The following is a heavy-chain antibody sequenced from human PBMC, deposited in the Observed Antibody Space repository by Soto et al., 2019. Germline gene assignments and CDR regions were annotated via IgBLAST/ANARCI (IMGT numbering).Heavy chain of an antibody. V-gene: IGHV2-5*01. Sequence: QITSKESGPTLVKPTQTLTLTCTFSGFSLSTSGVGVGWIRQPPGKALEWLALIYWNDDKRYSPSLKSRLTITKDTSKNQVVLTMTNMDPVDTATYYCAHSLNPSYYYYYYGMDVWGQGTTVTVSS. D-gene: IGHD2-2*01. CDR1: GFSLSTSGVG. CDR3: AHSLNPSYYYYYYGMDV. CDR2: IYWNDDK. J-gene: IGHJ6*02.